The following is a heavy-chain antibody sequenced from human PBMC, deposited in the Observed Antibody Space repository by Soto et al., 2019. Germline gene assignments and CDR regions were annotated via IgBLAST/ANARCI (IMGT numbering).Heavy chain of an antibody. CDR1: GGSFSGYY. CDR3: ASFKSRIVVVVAATPGAFDI. V-gene: IGHV4-34*01. J-gene: IGHJ3*02. D-gene: IGHD2-15*01. Sequence: SETLSLTCAVYGGSFSGYYWSWIRQPPGKGLEWIGEINHSGSTNYNPSLKSRVTISVDTSKNQFSLKLSSVTAADTAVYYCASFKSRIVVVVAATPGAFDIWGQGTMVTVSS. CDR2: INHSGST.